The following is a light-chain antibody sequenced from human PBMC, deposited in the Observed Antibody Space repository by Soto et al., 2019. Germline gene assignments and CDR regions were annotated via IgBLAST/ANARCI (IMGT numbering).Light chain of an antibody. CDR3: QQYGVLVQE. J-gene: IGKJ1*01. CDR1: QSVNSNY. Sequence: ESVLTQSPGTLSLSPGERATLSCRASQSVNSNYLAWYQQKPGQAPRLLIYDASSRVPGIPDRFSGSGSGTDFTLTISRLEPEDFAVYYCQQYGVLVQEFGQGTKVDIK. V-gene: IGKV3-20*01. CDR2: DAS.